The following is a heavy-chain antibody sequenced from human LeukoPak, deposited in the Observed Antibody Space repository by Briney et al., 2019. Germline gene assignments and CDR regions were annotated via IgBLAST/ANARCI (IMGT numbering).Heavy chain of an antibody. CDR3: ARDSYGMDV. J-gene: IGHJ6*02. CDR1: GFTFSMYA. V-gene: IGHV3-30-3*01. CDR2: ISYDGSNK. Sequence: GGSLRLSCAASGFTFSMYAMYWVRQAPGKGLEWVAVISYDGSNKYYADSVKGRFTISRDNSKNTLYLQMNSPRAEDTAVYYCARDSYGMDVWGQGTTVTVSS.